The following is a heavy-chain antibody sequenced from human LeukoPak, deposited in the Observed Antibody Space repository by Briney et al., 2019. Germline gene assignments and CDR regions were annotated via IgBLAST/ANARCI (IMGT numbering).Heavy chain of an antibody. J-gene: IGHJ5*02. CDR3: AGSGGDIVVVPAAGGKFDP. Sequence: ASVKVSCKASGYTFTSYYMHWVRQAPGQGLEWMGIINPSGGSTSYAQKFQGRVTMTRDTSTSTVYMELSSLRSEDTAVYYCAGSGGDIVVVPAAGGKFDPWGQGTLVTVSS. CDR1: GYTFTSYY. CDR2: INPSGGST. D-gene: IGHD2-2*01. V-gene: IGHV1-46*01.